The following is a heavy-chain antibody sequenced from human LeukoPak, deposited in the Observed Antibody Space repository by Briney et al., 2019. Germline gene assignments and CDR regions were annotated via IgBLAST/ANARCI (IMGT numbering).Heavy chain of an antibody. CDR3: ARDAPQVPAAGVLAS. D-gene: IGHD6-13*01. Sequence: AGSLRLSCAASGFTVSDNYMSWVRQAPGQGLEWVSVMYSRGDTYYANSVKGRFTFSRDISKNTLYLQMNGLRIEDTAMYYCARDAPQVPAAGVLASWGQGTLVIVSS. J-gene: IGHJ5*02. CDR2: MYSRGDT. V-gene: IGHV3-53*01. CDR1: GFTVSDNY.